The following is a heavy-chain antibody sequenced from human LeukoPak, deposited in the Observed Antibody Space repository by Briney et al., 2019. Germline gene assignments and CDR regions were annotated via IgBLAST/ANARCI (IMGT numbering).Heavy chain of an antibody. Sequence: ASVKVSCKASGYTFTTYYMHWVRQAPGQGLEWMGMISPSGGSTSYPQKFQGRVTMTRDTSISTAYMELSRLTSDDTAVYYCARDLTGDYSSGDYWGQGTLVTVSS. V-gene: IGHV1-46*01. J-gene: IGHJ4*02. CDR2: ISPSGGST. D-gene: IGHD6-25*01. CDR1: GYTFTTYY. CDR3: ARDLTGDYSSGDY.